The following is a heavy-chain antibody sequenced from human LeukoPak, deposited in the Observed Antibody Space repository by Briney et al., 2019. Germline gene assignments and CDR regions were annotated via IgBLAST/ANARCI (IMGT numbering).Heavy chain of an antibody. CDR2: INWNGGST. D-gene: IGHD3-16*02. J-gene: IGHJ5*02. CDR1: GFTFSSYW. V-gene: IGHV3-20*04. Sequence: GGSLRLSCAASGFTFSSYWMNWARQAPGKGLEWVSGINWNGGSTGYADSVKGRFTISRDNAKNSLYLQMNSLRAEDTALYYCARETDDMITFGGVIVHNWFDPWGQGTLVTVSS. CDR3: ARETDDMITFGGVIVHNWFDP.